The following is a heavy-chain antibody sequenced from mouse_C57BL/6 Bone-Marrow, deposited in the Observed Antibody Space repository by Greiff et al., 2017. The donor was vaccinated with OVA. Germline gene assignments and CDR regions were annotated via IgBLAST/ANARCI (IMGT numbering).Heavy chain of an antibody. V-gene: IGHV14-4*01. CDR1: GFNIKDDY. Sequence: EVQLQQSGAELVRPGASVKLSCTASGFNIKDDYMHWVKQRPEQGLEWIGWIDPENGDTEYASKFQGKATITADTSSNTAYLQLSSLTSEDTAVYYCTTYYYYDPYYFDYWGQGTTLTVSS. J-gene: IGHJ2*01. D-gene: IGHD2-4*01. CDR2: IDPENGDT. CDR3: TTYYYYDPYYFDY.